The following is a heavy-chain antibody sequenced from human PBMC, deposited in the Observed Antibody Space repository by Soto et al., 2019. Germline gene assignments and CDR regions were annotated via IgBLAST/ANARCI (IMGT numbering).Heavy chain of an antibody. CDR2: ISGYNGDT. J-gene: IGHJ4*02. CDR3: ARDNSVTVPGTDYFDY. D-gene: IGHD6-19*01. V-gene: IGHV1-18*01. Sequence: QVQLVQSGAEVKKPGASVKVSCKTSGYSFISYGISWVRQAPGQGLEWLGWISGYNGDTHYAQKLQGRGTMTTDTSTSTAYMELRSLRSDDTAVYYCARDNSVTVPGTDYFDYWGQGILVTVSS. CDR1: GYSFISYG.